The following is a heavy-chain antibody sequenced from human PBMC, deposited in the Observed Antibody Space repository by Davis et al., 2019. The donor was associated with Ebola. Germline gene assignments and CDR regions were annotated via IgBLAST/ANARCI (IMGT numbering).Heavy chain of an antibody. CDR1: GFTFSSYW. Sequence: GESLKISCAASGFTFSSYWMSWVRQAPGKGLEWVANIKQDGSEKYYVDSVKGRFTISRDNAKNSLYLQMNSLRAEDTAVYYCARDRGSYSSSYYYYMDVWGKGTTVTVSS. J-gene: IGHJ6*03. CDR3: ARDRGSYSSSYYYYMDV. D-gene: IGHD6-6*01. V-gene: IGHV3-7*01. CDR2: IKQDGSEK.